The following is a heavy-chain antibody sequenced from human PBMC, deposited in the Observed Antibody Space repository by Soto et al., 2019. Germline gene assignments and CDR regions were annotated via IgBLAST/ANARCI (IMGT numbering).Heavy chain of an antibody. D-gene: IGHD3-10*01. J-gene: IGHJ6*02. CDR2: IYWNDDK. CDR1: GFSLSTSGVG. Sequence: QITLKESGPTLVKPTQTLTLTCTFSGFSLSTSGVGVGWIRQPPGKALEWLALIYWNDDKRYSPSLKSRLTITKDTSKNQVVLTMTNMDPVDTATYYCAHRLGYGSTNQYYYYGMDVWGQGTTVTVSS. CDR3: AHRLGYGSTNQYYYYGMDV. V-gene: IGHV2-5*01.